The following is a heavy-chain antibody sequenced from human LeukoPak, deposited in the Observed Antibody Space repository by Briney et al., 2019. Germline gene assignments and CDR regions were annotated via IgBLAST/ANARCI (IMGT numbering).Heavy chain of an antibody. J-gene: IGHJ3*02. V-gene: IGHV4-4*02. CDR2: IYHSGSP. D-gene: IGHD3-22*01. CDR3: ARVVGSYYDSSGYHYAFDI. Sequence: PSGTLCLTCAVSGGSISSSNWWSGVRQPPGKGREGIGEIYHSGSPNYNPSLKSRVTRSVDKSKNQFPLKLSSVTAADTAVYYCARVVGSYYDSSGYHYAFDIWGQGTMVTVSS. CDR1: GGSISSSNW.